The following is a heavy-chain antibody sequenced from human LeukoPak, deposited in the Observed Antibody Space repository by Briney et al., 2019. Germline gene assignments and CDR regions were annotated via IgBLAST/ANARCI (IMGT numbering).Heavy chain of an antibody. Sequence: GGSLRLSCATSGFTFKSYAMNWVRQSPGKGPEWVSSISGDSTDIYYADSLMGRSTISRDNAKNSLYLQINSLRAEDTAIYYCARRGYSDSSGYDYWGQGTLVTVSS. CDR2: ISGDSTDI. CDR3: ARRGYSDSSGYDY. D-gene: IGHD3-22*01. V-gene: IGHV3-21*01. CDR1: GFTFKSYA. J-gene: IGHJ4*02.